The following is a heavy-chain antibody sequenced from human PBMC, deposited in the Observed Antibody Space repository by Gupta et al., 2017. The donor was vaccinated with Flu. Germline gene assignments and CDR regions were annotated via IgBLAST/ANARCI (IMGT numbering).Heavy chain of an antibody. J-gene: IGHJ4*02. V-gene: IGHV3-23*01. CDR3: AKDGIAVAGVDY. CDR1: GFTFSRYA. Sequence: EVQLLESGGGLVQPGGSLRLSCAASGFTFSRYAMIWVRQAPGKGLEWVSAISGSGGSTYYADSVKGRFTISRDNSKNTLYLQMNSLRAEDTAVYYCAKDGIAVAGVDYWGQGTLVTVSS. CDR2: ISGSGGST. D-gene: IGHD6-19*01.